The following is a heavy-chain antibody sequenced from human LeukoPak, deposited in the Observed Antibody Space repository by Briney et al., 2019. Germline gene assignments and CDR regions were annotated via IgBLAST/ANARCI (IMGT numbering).Heavy chain of an antibody. D-gene: IGHD3-10*01. J-gene: IGHJ6*02. CDR2: INTDGSST. CDR3: ARDRFGSGTFDNYFYGMDV. CDR1: GFTFSSYW. V-gene: IGHV3-74*01. Sequence: GGSLRLSCAASGFTFSSYWMHWVRQAPGKGLVWVSRINTDGSSTSYADSVKGRFTISRDNAKNTLYLQMNSLRAEDTAVYYCARDRFGSGTFDNYFYGMDVWGQGTTVTVSS.